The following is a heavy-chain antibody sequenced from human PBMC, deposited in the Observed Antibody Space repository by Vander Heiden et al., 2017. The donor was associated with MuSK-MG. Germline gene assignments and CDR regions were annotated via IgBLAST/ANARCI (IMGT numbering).Heavy chain of an antibody. D-gene: IGHD4-17*01. CDR3: ARHVGLRNGFDI. J-gene: IGHJ3*02. V-gene: IGHV4-39*01. Sequence: QLQLQESGPGLVKPSETLSLTCTVSGGSISGDDSSRGWIRQTPGKGLEWIGSIFYGGSTSYNPSLKSRVTISVDTSKNQFSLKLSSVTAADTAVYYCARHVGLRNGFDIWGQGTMVTVSS. CDR2: IFYGGST. CDR1: GGSISGDDSS.